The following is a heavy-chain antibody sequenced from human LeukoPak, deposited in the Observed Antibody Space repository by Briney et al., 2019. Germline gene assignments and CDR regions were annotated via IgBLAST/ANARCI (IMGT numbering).Heavy chain of an antibody. CDR3: ARDPPVVVAARGHYYFDY. CDR1: GGTFSSYA. CDR2: IIPILGIA. Sequence: ASVKVSCKASGGTFSSYAISWVRQAPGQGLAWMGRIIPILGIANYAQKFQGRVTITADKSTSTAYMELSSLRSEDTAVYYCARDPPVVVAARGHYYFDYWGQGTLVTVSS. V-gene: IGHV1-69*04. J-gene: IGHJ4*02. D-gene: IGHD2-15*01.